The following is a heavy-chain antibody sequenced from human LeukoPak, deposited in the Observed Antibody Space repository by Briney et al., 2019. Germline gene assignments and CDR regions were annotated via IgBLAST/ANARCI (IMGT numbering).Heavy chain of an antibody. CDR1: GGSISSYY. CDR2: IYYSGST. Sequence: SETLSLTCTVSGGSISSYYWSWIRQPPGKGLEWIGYIYYSGSTNYNPSLKSRVTISVDTSKNQFSLRLSSVTAADTAVYYCARVYYDILTQYYFDYWGQGTLVTVSS. V-gene: IGHV4-59*01. D-gene: IGHD3-9*01. CDR3: ARVYYDILTQYYFDY. J-gene: IGHJ4*02.